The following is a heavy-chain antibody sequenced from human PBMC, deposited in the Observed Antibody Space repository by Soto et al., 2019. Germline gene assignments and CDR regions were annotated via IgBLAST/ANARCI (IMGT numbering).Heavy chain of an antibody. J-gene: IGHJ3*02. CDR3: ARIGDDYCDSSGYTNPGLAFDI. V-gene: IGHV1-69*13. D-gene: IGHD3-22*01. Sequence: SVKVSCKTSGGTFSSYSISWVRQAPGQGLEWMGGIIPMFGTANYAQKFQGRVTITADESTSTAYVELSSLRSENTAVYYCARIGDDYCDSSGYTNPGLAFDIWGQGTMVTVSS. CDR2: IIPMFGTA. CDR1: GGTFSSYS.